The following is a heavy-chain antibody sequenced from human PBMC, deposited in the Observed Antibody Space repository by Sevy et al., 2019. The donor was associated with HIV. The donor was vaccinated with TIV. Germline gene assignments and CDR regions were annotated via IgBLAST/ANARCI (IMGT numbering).Heavy chain of an antibody. Sequence: GGSLRLSCAASGFTFSNYGMHWVRQVPGKGLEWVTFIRYDGSDKYYAASVKGRFTISRDDSKNTLYLQMDSLSAEYTAIYYCAKDLAGPGRRYFDYWGQGTLVTVSS. CDR3: AKDLAGPGRRYFDY. CDR1: GFTFSNYG. CDR2: IRYDGSDK. J-gene: IGHJ4*02. V-gene: IGHV3-30*02. D-gene: IGHD6-13*01.